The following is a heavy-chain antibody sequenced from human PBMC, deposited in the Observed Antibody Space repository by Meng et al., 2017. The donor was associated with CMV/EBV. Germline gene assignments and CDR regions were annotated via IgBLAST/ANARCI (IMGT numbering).Heavy chain of an antibody. CDR3: ARDSAVGATTFDY. J-gene: IGHJ4*02. CDR2: ISAYNGNT. CDR1: GYTFTSYG. Sequence: QGRRGKPGAEWKKPGGSVKASGKASGYTFTSYGSRWVRQAPGQGLEWMGWISAYNGNTNYAQKLQGRVTMTTDTSTSTAYMELRSLRSDDTAVYYCARDSAVGATTFDYWGQGTLVTVSS. D-gene: IGHD1-26*01. V-gene: IGHV1-18*01.